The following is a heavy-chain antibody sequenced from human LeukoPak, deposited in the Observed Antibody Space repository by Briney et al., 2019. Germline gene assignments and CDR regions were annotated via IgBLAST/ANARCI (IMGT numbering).Heavy chain of an antibody. CDR1: GYIFSNYW. CDR2: IDPIDSYT. V-gene: IGHV5-10-1*01. D-gene: IGHD4-17*01. Sequence: GESLRTSCKGSGYIFSNYWISWVRQMPGKGLEWMGRIDPIDSYTNYSPSFQGHVTMSVDKSTSTAYLQWSSLKASDTAMYYCARQTTVTTQSDYWGQGNVVTVSS. J-gene: IGHJ4*02. CDR3: ARQTTVTTQSDY.